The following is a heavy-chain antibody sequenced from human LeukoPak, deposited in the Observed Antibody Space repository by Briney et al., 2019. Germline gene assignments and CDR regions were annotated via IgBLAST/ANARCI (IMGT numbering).Heavy chain of an antibody. CDR3: AKRAGIAAALDY. CDR1: GFTFSSYD. D-gene: IGHD6-13*01. CDR2: IGTAGDT. Sequence: PGGSLRLSCAASGFTFSSYDMHWVRQATGKGLEWVSAIGTAGDTYYPGSVKGRFTISRENAKNSLYLQMNSLRAGDTAVYYCAKRAGIAAALDYWGQGTLVTVSS. J-gene: IGHJ4*02. V-gene: IGHV3-13*01.